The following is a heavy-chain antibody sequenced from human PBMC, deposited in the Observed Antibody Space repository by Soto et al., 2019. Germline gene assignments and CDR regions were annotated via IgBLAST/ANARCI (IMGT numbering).Heavy chain of an antibody. CDR1: GFTFRTYA. V-gene: IGHV3-30-3*01. CDR2: TPFDGYNK. J-gene: IGHJ4*02. D-gene: IGHD5-18*01. CDR3: VRGRGATASATPEY. Sequence: GGSLRLSCAASGFTFRTYAMHWVRQAPGKGLDWVASTPFDGYNKYYADSVKGRFTISRDNSKNTLYLEMDGLRAEDTAVYYCVRGRGATASATPEYWGQGTLVTVSS.